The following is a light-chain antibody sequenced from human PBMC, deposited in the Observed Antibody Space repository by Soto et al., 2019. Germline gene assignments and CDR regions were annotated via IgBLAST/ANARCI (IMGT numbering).Light chain of an antibody. V-gene: IGLV1-44*01. CDR2: TTN. Sequence: QSLLTQPHSASGTPGQRVTISCSGSSSNIGTSSVHWFQQLPGTAPKLLISTTNQRPSGVPERFSGSKSGTSAFLAISGLQSEDEADYYCAAWDDSLNGHVFGTGTKVTVL. J-gene: IGLJ1*01. CDR3: AAWDDSLNGHV. CDR1: SSNIGTSS.